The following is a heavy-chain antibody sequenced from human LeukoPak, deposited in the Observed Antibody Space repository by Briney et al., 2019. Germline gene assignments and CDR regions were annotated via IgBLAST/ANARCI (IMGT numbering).Heavy chain of an antibody. CDR2: IGIDSGNT. CDR1: GFPFIEYS. Sequence: GSLRLSCTASGFPFIEYSMNWVRQAPGKGLEWISYIGIDSGNTKYADSVRGRFTISADKAKNSLYLQMNSPRVEDTAVYYCARDHNYAFDNWGQGTLVSVAS. D-gene: IGHD1-1*01. V-gene: IGHV3-48*01. J-gene: IGHJ4*02. CDR3: ARDHNYAFDN.